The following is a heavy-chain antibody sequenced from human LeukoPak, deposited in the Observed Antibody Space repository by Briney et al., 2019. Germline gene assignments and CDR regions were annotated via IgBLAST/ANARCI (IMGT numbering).Heavy chain of an antibody. V-gene: IGHV1-18*01. J-gene: IGHJ4*02. CDR2: ISAYNGNT. CDR1: GYTFTSYG. CDR3: ARTEDIVVIPAAPNFDY. Sequence: ASVTVSCKASGYTFTSYGISWVRQAPGQGLEWMGWISAYNGNTNYAQELQGRVTMTTDTSTSTAYMELRSLRSDDTAVYYCARTEDIVVIPAAPNFDYWGQGTLVTVSS. D-gene: IGHD2-2*01.